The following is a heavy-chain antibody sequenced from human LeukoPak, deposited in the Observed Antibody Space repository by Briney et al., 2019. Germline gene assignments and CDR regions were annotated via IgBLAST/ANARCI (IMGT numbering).Heavy chain of an antibody. D-gene: IGHD3-22*01. V-gene: IGHV3-11*04. J-gene: IGHJ4*02. Sequence: GGSLRLSCAASGFTFSDSYMTRIRQAPGKGLEWVSYISSSGHTIYYADSVKGRFTISRDNAKNSLYLQMNSLRAEDTAVYYCARDYGEYYYDSSGYYGGFDYWGQGTLVTVSS. CDR1: GFTFSDSY. CDR2: ISSSGHTI. CDR3: ARDYGEYYYDSSGYYGGFDY.